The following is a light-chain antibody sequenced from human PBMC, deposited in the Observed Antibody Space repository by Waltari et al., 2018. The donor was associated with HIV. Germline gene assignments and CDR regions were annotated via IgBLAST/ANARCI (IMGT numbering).Light chain of an antibody. V-gene: IGKV3-15*01. J-gene: IGKJ1*01. CDR1: QSVSSN. CDR2: DAS. CDR3: QQYNSWPRT. Sequence: EIEMTQSPATLSVSPGERATLSCRASQSVSSNLAWYQQKFGQAPRLLIYDASTRATGIPGRFSGSGSRTEFTLTISSLQSEDFAAYYCQQYNSWPRTFGQGTKVEIK.